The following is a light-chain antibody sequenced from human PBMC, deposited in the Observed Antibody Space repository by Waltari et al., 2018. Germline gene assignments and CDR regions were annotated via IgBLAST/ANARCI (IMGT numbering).Light chain of an antibody. J-gene: IGLJ1*01. CDR1: STDVGPYTF. V-gene: IGLV2-14*01. CDR3: SSYTTSTTLL. CDR2: DVG. Sequence: QSALTQPASVSRSPGQSLTISCPGSSTDVGPYTFSSWYQQHPGKVPKLILYDVGNRPSGISHRFSASKSGNTASLTISGLQEEDEGEYYCSSYTTSTTLLFGTGTRLTVL.